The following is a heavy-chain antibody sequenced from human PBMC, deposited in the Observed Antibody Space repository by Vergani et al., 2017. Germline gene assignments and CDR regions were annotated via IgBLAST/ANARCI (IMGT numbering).Heavy chain of an antibody. CDR2: FYYSGST. J-gene: IGHJ4*02. Sequence: QVQLQESGPGLVKPSETLSLTCTVSGGSISSYYWSWIRQPPGKGLEWIGSFYYSGSTNYNPSLKSRVTISVDTSKNQFSLKLSSVTAADTAVYYCAREGGYYLDYWGQGTLVTVSS. CDR1: GGSISSYY. CDR3: AREGGYYLDY. D-gene: IGHD3-16*01. V-gene: IGHV4-59*01.